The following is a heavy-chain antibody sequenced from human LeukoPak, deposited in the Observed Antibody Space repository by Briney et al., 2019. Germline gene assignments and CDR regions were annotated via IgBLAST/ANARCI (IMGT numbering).Heavy chain of an antibody. CDR3: AKDRNYYESTGYYAYSYYYYMDA. CDR1: GFPFSSYG. V-gene: IGHV3-30*02. CDR2: MRYDGGIK. Sequence: GGSLRLSCAASGFPFSSYGMHWVRQAPGKGLEWVAFMRYDGGIKYYADSVKGRFTISRDNSKNTLYLQMNSLRAEDTALYYCAKDRNYYESTGYYAYSYYYYMDAWGKGTTVTVSS. J-gene: IGHJ6*03. D-gene: IGHD3-22*01.